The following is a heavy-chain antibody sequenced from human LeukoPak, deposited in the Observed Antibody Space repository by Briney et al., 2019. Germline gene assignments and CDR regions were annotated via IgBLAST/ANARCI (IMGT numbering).Heavy chain of an antibody. J-gene: IGHJ3*02. D-gene: IGHD3-9*01. CDR2: ISGSGGST. CDR1: GFTFSSYA. V-gene: IGHV3-23*01. CDR3: ARGSNSLRYFDWSIVGAFDI. Sequence: PGGSLRLSCAASGFTFSSYAMSWVRQAPGKGLEWVSAISGSGGSTYYADSVKGRFTISRDNSKNTLYLQMNSLRAEDTAVYYCARGSNSLRYFDWSIVGAFDIWGQGTMVTVSS.